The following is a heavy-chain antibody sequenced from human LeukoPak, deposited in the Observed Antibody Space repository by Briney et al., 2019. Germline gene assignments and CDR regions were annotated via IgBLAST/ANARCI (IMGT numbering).Heavy chain of an antibody. D-gene: IGHD5-12*01. Sequence: SETLSLTCSVSGDSVTSYYYSWIRQPPGKGLEWIGHVSYDGTTNYTPSLRSRVIMAVDTAKNNISLRLTSVTAADTAVYYCARDRYSGWLRIDYWGQGTLVTVSS. J-gene: IGHJ4*02. V-gene: IGHV4-59*02. CDR1: GDSVTSYY. CDR3: ARDRYSGWLRIDY. CDR2: VSYDGTT.